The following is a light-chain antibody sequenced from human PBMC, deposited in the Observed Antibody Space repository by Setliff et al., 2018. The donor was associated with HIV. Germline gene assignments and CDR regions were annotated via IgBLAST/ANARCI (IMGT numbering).Light chain of an antibody. J-gene: IGLJ1*01. CDR3: CSNTGSNTYV. CDR1: SSDIGTYNY. CDR2: DVS. Sequence: QSALAQPRSVSGSPGQSVTISCTGTSSDIGTYNYVSWYQQPPGKAPKFMIYDVSKRPSGVPDRFSASKSGNTASLTISGLQAEDEADYYCCSNTGSNTYVFGSGTKVTVL. V-gene: IGLV2-11*01.